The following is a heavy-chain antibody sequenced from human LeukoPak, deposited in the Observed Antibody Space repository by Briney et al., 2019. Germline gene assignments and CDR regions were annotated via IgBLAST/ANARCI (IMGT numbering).Heavy chain of an antibody. J-gene: IGHJ6*02. D-gene: IGHD3-3*01. Sequence: ASVKVSCKASGYTFTGYYMHWVRQAPGQGLEWMGIINPSGGSTSYAQKFQGRVTMTRDTSTSTVYMELSSLRSEDTAVYYCARTQGYYDFWSGYPNFYYYYGMDVWGQGTTVTVSS. CDR1: GYTFTGYY. CDR3: ARTQGYYDFWSGYPNFYYYYGMDV. V-gene: IGHV1-46*01. CDR2: INPSGGST.